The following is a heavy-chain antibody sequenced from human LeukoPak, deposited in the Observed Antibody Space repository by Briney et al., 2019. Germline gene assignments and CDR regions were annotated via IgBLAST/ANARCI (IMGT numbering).Heavy chain of an antibody. CDR2: ISSNGVTV. D-gene: IGHD2/OR15-2a*01. Sequence: GGSLRLSCAASGFTLNNYVVSWVRQAPGKGLEWVSGISSNGVTVYYADSVKGRFTISRDNSKNTVYLQMNSLRVEDTAVYYCAHENYYFDHWGQGTLVTVSS. CDR3: AHENYYFDH. J-gene: IGHJ4*02. CDR1: GFTLNNYV. V-gene: IGHV3-23*01.